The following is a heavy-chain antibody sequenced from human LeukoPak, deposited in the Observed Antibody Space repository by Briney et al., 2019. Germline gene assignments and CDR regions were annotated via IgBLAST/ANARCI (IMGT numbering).Heavy chain of an antibody. CDR1: GGSISSYY. J-gene: IGHJ4*02. Sequence: SETLSLTCTVSGGSISSYYWSWIRQPPGKGLEWIGYIYYSGSTNYNPSLKSRVTISVDTSRNQFPLSLRSVTAADAAVYYCATIRRYGGNPAYYFDDWGQGTLVTVSS. CDR2: IYYSGST. CDR3: ATIRRYGGNPAYYFDD. D-gene: IGHD5-12*01. V-gene: IGHV4-59*08.